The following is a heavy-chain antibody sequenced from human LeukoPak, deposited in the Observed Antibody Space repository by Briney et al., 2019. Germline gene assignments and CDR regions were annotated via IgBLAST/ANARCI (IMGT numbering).Heavy chain of an antibody. J-gene: IGHJ6*03. CDR2: IKEDGSEK. D-gene: IGHD1-26*01. CDR3: ARRNSGSYYGYYYYMDV. Sequence: GGSLRLSCAASGFTFSSSWMTWVRQAPGKGLEWVANIKEDGSEKNYVDSVKGRFTISRDNAKNSLYLQMNSLRAEDTAVYYCARRNSGSYYGYYYYMDVWGKGTTVTVSS. V-gene: IGHV3-7*01. CDR1: GFTFSSSW.